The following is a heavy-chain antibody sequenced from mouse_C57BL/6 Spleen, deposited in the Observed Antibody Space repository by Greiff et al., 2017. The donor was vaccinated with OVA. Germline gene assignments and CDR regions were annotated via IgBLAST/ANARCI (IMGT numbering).Heavy chain of an antibody. CDR3: ARYSVGFAY. CDR2: IDPEDGET. Sequence: EVQLQQSGAELVKPGASVKLSCTASGFNIKDYYMHWVKQRTEQGLEWIGRIDPEDGETKYAPQFQGKATITADTSSNTAYLQLSSLTSEDTAVYYCARYSVGFAYWGQGTLVTVSA. CDR1: GFNIKDYY. J-gene: IGHJ3*01. V-gene: IGHV14-2*01.